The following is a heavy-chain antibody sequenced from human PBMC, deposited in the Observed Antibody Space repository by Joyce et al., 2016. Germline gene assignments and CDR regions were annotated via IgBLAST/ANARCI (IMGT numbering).Heavy chain of an antibody. J-gene: IGHJ5*02. Sequence: QVQLQESGPGLVKPSQTLSLTCTVSGDSFSSDDYYWSWIRQSPGKGLECIVYIRYPGSAYYNPSLKSRLTMSLATSKNQFSLRLTSVTTADTAMYYCARAAVMTASSGWFDPWGQGNLVIVSS. D-gene: IGHD2-21*02. CDR1: GDSFSSDDYY. V-gene: IGHV4-30-4*01. CDR2: IRYPGSA. CDR3: ARAAVMTASSGWFDP.